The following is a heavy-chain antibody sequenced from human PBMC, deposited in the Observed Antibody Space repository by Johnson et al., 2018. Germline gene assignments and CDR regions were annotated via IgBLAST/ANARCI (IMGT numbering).Heavy chain of an antibody. D-gene: IGHD4-17*01. CDR1: GYTLSAYA. Sequence: QVQLVQSGAEVKAPGASVSVSCKASGYTLSAYATHWVRQAPGQGLEWMGWINNVNTRYSQKFQDRITFTSDTAASPAYMELSSLGSEDTAVYYCARFKSSDGVFAFDIWGQGTMVTVSS. CDR3: ARFKSSDGVFAFDI. CDR2: INNVNT. V-gene: IGHV1-3*01. J-gene: IGHJ3*02.